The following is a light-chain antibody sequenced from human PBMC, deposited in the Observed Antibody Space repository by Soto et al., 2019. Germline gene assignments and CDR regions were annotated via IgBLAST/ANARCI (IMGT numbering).Light chain of an antibody. V-gene: IGLV1-40*01. CDR1: ISNIGAGYG. CDR3: QSYDNSLSGSGV. J-gene: IGLJ1*01. Sequence: QSVLTQPPSVSGAPGQRVTLSCTGSISNIGAGYGVHWYQQLPGRAPKLLVYDNTKRHSGVPDRFSGSKSGTSASLAITRLQAEDEAEYYCQSYDNSLSGSGVFGTGTKLTVL. CDR2: DNT.